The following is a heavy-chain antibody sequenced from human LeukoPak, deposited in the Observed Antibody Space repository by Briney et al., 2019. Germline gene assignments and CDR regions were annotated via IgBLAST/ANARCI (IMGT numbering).Heavy chain of an antibody. Sequence: SETLSLTCTVSGDTINDYYWSWIRQPAGKGLEWIGLIHTGGSTNYNPSLKSRVTVSIDTSKNQVSLNVTSVTAADTAVYFCARPFYGDYAFDYWGPGTLVTVSS. CDR3: ARPFYGDYAFDY. D-gene: IGHD4-17*01. CDR2: IHTGGST. J-gene: IGHJ4*02. V-gene: IGHV4-4*07. CDR1: GDTINDYY.